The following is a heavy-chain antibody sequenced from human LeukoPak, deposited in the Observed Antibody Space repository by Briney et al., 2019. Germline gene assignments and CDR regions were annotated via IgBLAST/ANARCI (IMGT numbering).Heavy chain of an antibody. Sequence: GASVKVSCKVSGYTLTELSMHWVRQAPGKGLEWMGGFDPEDGETIYAQKFQGRVTMTEDTSTDTAYMELSSLRSEDTAVNYCATVRAVAGPGVYYFDYWGQGTLVTVSS. D-gene: IGHD6-19*01. J-gene: IGHJ4*02. CDR2: FDPEDGET. V-gene: IGHV1-24*01. CDR3: ATVRAVAGPGVYYFDY. CDR1: GYTLTELS.